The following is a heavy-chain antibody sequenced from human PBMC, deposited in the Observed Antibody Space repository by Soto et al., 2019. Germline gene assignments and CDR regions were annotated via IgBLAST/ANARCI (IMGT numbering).Heavy chain of an antibody. J-gene: IGHJ4*02. V-gene: IGHV1-69*08. CDR3: ARDGDYYGSGSYFPDY. Sequence: QVQLVQSGAEVKKPGSSVKVSCKASGGTFSSYTISWVRQAPGQGLEWMGRIIPILGIANYAQKFQGRVTINADKSTSTAYMELSSLRSEDTAVYYCARDGDYYGSGSYFPDYWGQGTLVTVSS. CDR1: GGTFSSYT. CDR2: IIPILGIA. D-gene: IGHD3-10*01.